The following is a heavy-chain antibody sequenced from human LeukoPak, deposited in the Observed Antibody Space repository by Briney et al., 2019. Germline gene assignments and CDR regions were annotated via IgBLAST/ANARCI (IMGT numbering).Heavy chain of an antibody. Sequence: GASVRVSCKASGYTFTSYDINWVRQAPGQGLEWMEWISAYNGNTNYAQKLQGRVTMTTDTSTSTAYMELRSLRSDDTAVYYCARGITTVGGAFDIWGQGTMVTVSS. J-gene: IGHJ3*02. CDR1: GYTFTSYD. CDR2: ISAYNGNT. CDR3: ARGITTVGGAFDI. D-gene: IGHD4-11*01. V-gene: IGHV1-18*01.